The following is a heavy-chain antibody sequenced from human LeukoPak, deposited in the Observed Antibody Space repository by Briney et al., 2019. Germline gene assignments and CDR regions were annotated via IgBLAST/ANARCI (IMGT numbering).Heavy chain of an antibody. D-gene: IGHD6-19*01. CDR2: IKQDGSEK. CDR3: ASKQWDDAFDI. Sequence: PGGSLRLSCAASGFTFSSYWMSWVRQAPGKGLGWVANIKQDGSEKYYVDSVKGRFTISRDNAKNSLYLQMNSLRAEDTAVYYCASKQWDDAFDIWGQGTMVTVSS. V-gene: IGHV3-7*01. CDR1: GFTFSSYW. J-gene: IGHJ3*02.